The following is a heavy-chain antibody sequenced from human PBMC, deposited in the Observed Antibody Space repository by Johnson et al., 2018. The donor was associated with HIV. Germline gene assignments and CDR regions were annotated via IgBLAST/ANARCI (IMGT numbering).Heavy chain of an antibody. J-gene: IGHJ3*02. V-gene: IGHV3-33*06. D-gene: IGHD6-13*01. CDR2: MWYDGTKK. CDR3: AKCIWGSSLIDAFDI. CDR1: GFTFSSYG. Sequence: VQLVESGGGLVKPGGSSRLSCAASGFTFSSYGMHWVRQAPGKGLEWVAGMWYDGTKKNHADSAKGRFTISRDNSKNTLHFQMNSLKAEDTAVYYCAKCIWGSSLIDAFDIWGQGAMVTVSS.